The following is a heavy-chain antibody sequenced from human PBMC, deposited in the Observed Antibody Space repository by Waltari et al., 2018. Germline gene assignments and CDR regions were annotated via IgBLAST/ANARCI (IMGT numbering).Heavy chain of an antibody. CDR2: IIPIFGTA. J-gene: IGHJ6*03. D-gene: IGHD1-7*01. Sequence: QVQLVQSGAEVKKPGSSVKVSCKASGGTFSSYAISWVRQAPGQGLEWMGRIIPIFGTANYAQKCQGRVTITADKSTSTAYMELSSLRSEDTAVYYCAREAGTTSAYYYYMDVWGKGTTVTISS. CDR1: GGTFSSYA. CDR3: AREAGTTSAYYYYMDV. V-gene: IGHV1-69*13.